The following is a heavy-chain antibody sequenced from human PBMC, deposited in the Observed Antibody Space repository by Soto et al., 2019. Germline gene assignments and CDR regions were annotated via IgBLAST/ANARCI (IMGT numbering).Heavy chain of an antibody. D-gene: IGHD2-2*01. CDR2: ISSSGSTI. CDR3: ARDGDIVLVPAAISSGMDV. V-gene: IGHV3-11*04. Sequence: GGSLRLSCAASGFTFSDYYMSWIRQAPGKGLEWASYISSSGSTIYYADSVKGRFTISRDNSKNTLYLQMNSLRAEDTAVYYCARDGDIVLVPAAISSGMDVWGQGTTVTVSS. J-gene: IGHJ6*02. CDR1: GFTFSDYY.